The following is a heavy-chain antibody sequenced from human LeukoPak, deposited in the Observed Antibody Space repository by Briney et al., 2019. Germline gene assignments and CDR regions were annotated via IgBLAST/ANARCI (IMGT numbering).Heavy chain of an antibody. J-gene: IGHJ6*03. CDR3: AREETIQLWLPYYYYYYYMDV. V-gene: IGHV3-30*02. Sequence: GGSLRLSCAASGFTFSSYGMHWVRQAPGKGLEWVAFIRYDGSNKYYADSVKGRFTISRDNSKNTLYLQMNSLRAEDTALYYCAREETIQLWLPYYYYYYYMDVWGKGTTVTVSS. CDR2: IRYDGSNK. CDR1: GFTFSSYG. D-gene: IGHD5-18*01.